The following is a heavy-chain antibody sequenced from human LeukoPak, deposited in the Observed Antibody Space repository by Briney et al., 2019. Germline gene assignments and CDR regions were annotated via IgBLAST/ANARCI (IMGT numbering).Heavy chain of an antibody. V-gene: IGHV3-7*03. CDR3: ARNNGMDV. CDR1: GFTLSNHW. CDR2: VNRDGSET. Sequence: GGSLRLSCAASGFTLSNHWMTRVRQVPGRGPEWVANVNRDGSETYYLDSVKGRFTTSKDNAKNSLYLQMNSLRAEDTALYHCARNNGMDVWGQGTTVIVSS. J-gene: IGHJ6*02.